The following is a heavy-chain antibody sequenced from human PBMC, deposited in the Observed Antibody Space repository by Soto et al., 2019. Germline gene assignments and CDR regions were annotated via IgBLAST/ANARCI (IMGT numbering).Heavy chain of an antibody. J-gene: IGHJ6*02. CDR3: ARRPSGGSYPWDYYYYYYGMDV. CDR2: MNPNSGNT. Sequence: QVQLVQSGAEVKKPGASVKVSCKASGYTFTSYDINWVRQATGQGLEWMGWMNPNSGNTGYAQKFQGRVTMTRNTSISTANMELISLRSYDTAVYYCARRPSGGSYPWDYYYYYYGMDVWGQGTTVTVSS. CDR1: GYTFTSYD. V-gene: IGHV1-8*01. D-gene: IGHD2-15*01.